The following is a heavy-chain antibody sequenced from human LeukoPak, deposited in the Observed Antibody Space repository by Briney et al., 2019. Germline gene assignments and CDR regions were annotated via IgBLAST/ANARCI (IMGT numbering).Heavy chain of an antibody. D-gene: IGHD6-6*01. CDR1: GFTFSSNW. V-gene: IGHV3-74*01. Sequence: GGSLRLSCAASGFTFSSNWMHWVRQAPGKGPVWGSRIKSDGSITSYADSVKGRFTISRDNAKNTLYLQMNSLRAEDTAVYYCARGTLIITALIDYWGQGTLVTVSS. J-gene: IGHJ4*02. CDR3: ARGTLIITALIDY. CDR2: IKSDGSIT.